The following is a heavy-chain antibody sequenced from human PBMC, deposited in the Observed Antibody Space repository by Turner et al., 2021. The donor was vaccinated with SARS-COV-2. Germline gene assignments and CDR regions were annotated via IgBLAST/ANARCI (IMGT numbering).Heavy chain of an antibody. CDR3: ARVYSYDSSGYYYDY. J-gene: IGHJ4*02. D-gene: IGHD3-22*01. CDR2: IIPIFGTT. CDR1: GGTFSTYA. V-gene: IGHV1-69*01. Sequence: QVQLVQSGAEVKKPGSSVKVSCKASGGTFSTYAITWVRQAPGQGLELMGGIIPIFGTTNYAQKFQGRVTITADESTSTAYMELSSLRSEDTAVYYCARVYSYDSSGYYYDYWGQGTLVTVSS.